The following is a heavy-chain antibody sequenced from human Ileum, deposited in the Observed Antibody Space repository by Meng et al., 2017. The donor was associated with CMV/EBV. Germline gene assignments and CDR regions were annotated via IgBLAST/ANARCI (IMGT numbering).Heavy chain of an antibody. CDR2: ISYDGSNK. D-gene: IGHD5-24*01. V-gene: IGHV3-30-3*01. Sequence: LSLTCAASGFTFSSYAMHWVRQAPGKGLEWVAVISYDGSNKYYADSVKGRFTISRDNSKNTLYLQMNSLRAEDTAVYYCAREIEGYNYRGYFDYWGQGTLVTVSS. CDR1: GFTFSSYA. J-gene: IGHJ4*02. CDR3: AREIEGYNYRGYFDY.